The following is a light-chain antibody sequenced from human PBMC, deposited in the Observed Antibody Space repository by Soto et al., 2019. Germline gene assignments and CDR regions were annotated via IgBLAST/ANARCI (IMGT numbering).Light chain of an antibody. CDR1: SSNIGSDY. J-gene: IGLJ3*02. CDR3: AAWDDSLSGWV. CDR2: SNN. Sequence: QLVLTQPPSASGTPGQRVTISCSGSSSNIGSDYVYWYQQLPGTAPKLLIYSNNQRPSGVPDRFSGSKSDTSGSLAISGLRSEDEADYYCAAWDDSLSGWVFGGGTKLTVL. V-gene: IGLV1-47*02.